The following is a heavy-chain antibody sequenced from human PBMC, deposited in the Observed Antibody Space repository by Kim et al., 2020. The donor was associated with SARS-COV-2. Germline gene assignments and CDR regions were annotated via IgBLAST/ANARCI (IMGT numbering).Heavy chain of an antibody. V-gene: IGHV7-4-1*02. J-gene: IGHJ6*02. CDR2: INTNTGNP. CDR3: ARDGSLWEQWLAPYYYYYGMDV. CDR1: GYTFTSYA. D-gene: IGHD6-19*01. Sequence: ASVKVSCKASGYTFTSYAMNWVRQAPGQGLEWMGWINTNTGNPTYAQGFTGRFVFSLDTSVSTAYLQISSLKAEDTAVYYCARDGSLWEQWLAPYYYYYGMDVWGQGTTVTVSS.